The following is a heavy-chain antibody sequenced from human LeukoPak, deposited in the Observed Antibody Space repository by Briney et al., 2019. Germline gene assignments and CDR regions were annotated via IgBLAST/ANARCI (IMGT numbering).Heavy chain of an antibody. CDR3: ARDRSEREQLDHGGSAFDI. Sequence: GASVKVSCKASGYTFTSYYMHWVRQAPGQGLEWMGIINPSGGSTSYAQKFQGRITMTRDTSTSTVYMELSSLRSEGTAVYYCARDRSEREQLDHGGSAFDIWGQGTMVTVSS. J-gene: IGHJ3*02. V-gene: IGHV1-46*01. CDR1: GYTFTSYY. D-gene: IGHD6-13*01. CDR2: INPSGGST.